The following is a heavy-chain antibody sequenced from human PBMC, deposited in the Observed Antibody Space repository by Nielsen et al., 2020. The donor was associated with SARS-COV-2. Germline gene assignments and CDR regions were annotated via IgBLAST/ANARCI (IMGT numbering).Heavy chain of an antibody. J-gene: IGHJ4*02. V-gene: IGHV3-33*01. CDR1: GFTFSSYG. D-gene: IGHD3-22*01. Sequence: GGSLRLSCAASGFTFSSYGMHWVRQAPGKGLEWVAVIWYDGSNKYYADSVKGRFTISRDNSKNKLYLQMNSLRAEDTAVYYCATGDYYDSSGYYDLDYWGQGTLVTVSS. CDR2: IWYDGSNK. CDR3: ATGDYYDSSGYYDLDY.